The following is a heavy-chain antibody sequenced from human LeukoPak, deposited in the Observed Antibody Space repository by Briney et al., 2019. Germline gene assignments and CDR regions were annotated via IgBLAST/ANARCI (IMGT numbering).Heavy chain of an antibody. CDR2: ISGGGGGA. V-gene: IGHV3-23*01. J-gene: IGHJ4*02. Sequence: QPGGSLRLSCAASGFTFRNYAMSWVRQAPGKGLEWVSVISGGGGGAYYADSLKGRFTISRDNAKNTLYLQMNSLRADDTAVYYCARGAKQYWGQGTLVTVSS. CDR1: GFTFRNYA. CDR3: ARGAKQY. D-gene: IGHD1/OR15-1a*01.